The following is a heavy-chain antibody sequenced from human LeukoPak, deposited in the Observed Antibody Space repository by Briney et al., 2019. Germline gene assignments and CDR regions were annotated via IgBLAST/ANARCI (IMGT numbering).Heavy chain of an antibody. CDR1: GGTFSSYA. CDR2: IIPILGIA. J-gene: IGHJ4*02. CDR3: ASYYDSSGYRTRPLDY. V-gene: IGHV1-69*04. Sequence: GASVKVSCKASGGTFSSYAISWVRQAPGQGLEWMGRIIPILGIANYAQKFQGRVTITADKSTSTAYMELSSLRSEDTAVYYCASYYDSSGYRTRPLDYWGQGTLVTASS. D-gene: IGHD3-22*01.